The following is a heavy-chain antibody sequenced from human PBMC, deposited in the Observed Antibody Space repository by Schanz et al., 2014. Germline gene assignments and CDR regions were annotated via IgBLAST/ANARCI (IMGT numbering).Heavy chain of an antibody. V-gene: IGHV3-66*03. CDR3: GRDYSGGALDY. D-gene: IGHD6-19*01. CDR1: GFTVNTNY. Sequence: VQLVESGGGLIQPGGSLRLSCAVSGFTVNTNYMSWVRQAPGKGLEWISSMYINSGSTQYADSVKGRFIISRDSSKNTMDLQMNSLRPEDTAVYYCGRDYSGGALDYWGQGTLVTVSS. J-gene: IGHJ4*02. CDR2: MYINSGST.